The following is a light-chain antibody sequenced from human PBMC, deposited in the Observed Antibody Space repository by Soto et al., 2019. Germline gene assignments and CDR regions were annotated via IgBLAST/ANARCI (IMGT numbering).Light chain of an antibody. Sequence: QSALTQPASVSGSPGQSITISCTGTSSDIGGYNYVSWYQQYPGKAPKLMIYEVSNRPSGVSNRFSGSKSGNAASLTFSGLQAEDEADYYCSSYASGTTLVVFGGGTKLTVL. V-gene: IGLV2-14*01. CDR1: SSDIGGYNY. CDR2: EVS. J-gene: IGLJ2*01. CDR3: SSYASGTTLVV.